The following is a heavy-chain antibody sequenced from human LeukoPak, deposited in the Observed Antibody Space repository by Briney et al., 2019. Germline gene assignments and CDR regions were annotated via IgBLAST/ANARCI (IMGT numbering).Heavy chain of an antibody. V-gene: IGHV3-7*01. CDR1: GFTFSRSW. CDR2: LNPGGDDD. J-gene: IGHJ4*02. D-gene: IGHD3-3*01. CDR3: ARDVLIGFWSGYSDF. Sequence: GSLELSCEASGFTFSRSWMFWVRPAPGRGLEWVANLNPGGDDDFYLDSVKGRFSISRDNAKNSLYLLMTNLRVEDTAVYYCARDVLIGFWSGYSDFWGPGTLVAVAS.